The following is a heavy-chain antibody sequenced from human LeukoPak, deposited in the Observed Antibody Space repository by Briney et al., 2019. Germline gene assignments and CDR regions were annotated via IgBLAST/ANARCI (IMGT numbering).Heavy chain of an antibody. J-gene: IGHJ4*02. D-gene: IGHD2-2*01. CDR1: GFTFSSYA. CDR3: ARGRPASDY. CDR2: ISYDGSNK. Sequence: PGGSLRLSCAASGFTFSSYAMHWVRQAPGKGLEWVAVISYDGSNKYYADSVKGRFTISRDNAKNSLYLQMNSLRVEDTAVYFCARGRPASDYWGQGALVNVSS. V-gene: IGHV3-30*07.